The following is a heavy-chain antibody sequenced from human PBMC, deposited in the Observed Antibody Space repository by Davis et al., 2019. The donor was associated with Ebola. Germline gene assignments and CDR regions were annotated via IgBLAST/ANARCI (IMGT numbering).Heavy chain of an antibody. CDR3: AREGLSSGIDY. J-gene: IGHJ4*02. CDR1: GFTVSSNY. CDR2: IYSGGST. D-gene: IGHD6-25*01. V-gene: IGHV3-53*01. Sequence: PGGSLRLSCAAPGFTVSSNYMSWVRQAPGKGLAWVSVIYSGGSTYYADSVKGRFTISRDNSKNTLYLQMNSLRAEDTAVYYCAREGLSSGIDYWGQGTLATVSS.